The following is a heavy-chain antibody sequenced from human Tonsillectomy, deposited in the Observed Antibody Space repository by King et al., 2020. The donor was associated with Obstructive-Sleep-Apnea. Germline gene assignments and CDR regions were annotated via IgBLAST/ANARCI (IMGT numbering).Heavy chain of an antibody. CDR2: ISGSGGST. Sequence: VQLVESGGGLVQPGGSLRLSCTASAFTFSSYAMSWVRQAPGKGLEWVSAISGSGGSTYYADSVKGRFTISRDNSKNTLYLQMNSLRAEDTAVYYCAKTIFDPLNYYEYWGQGTLVTVSS. D-gene: IGHD3-3*01. CDR3: AKTIFDPLNYYEY. V-gene: IGHV3-23*04. J-gene: IGHJ4*02. CDR1: AFTFSSYA.